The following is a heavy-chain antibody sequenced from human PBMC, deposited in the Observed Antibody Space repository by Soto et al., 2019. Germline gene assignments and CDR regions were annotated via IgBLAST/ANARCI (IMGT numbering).Heavy chain of an antibody. V-gene: IGHV4-4*07. Sequence: QVQLQESGPGLVKPSETLSLICTVSGGYISSYYWSWIRQPAGKGLEWIGRIYTNGSTNYNPSLNRRATISFDRSLNQFSLPLSAVTAAGTAGYYFARDRGFGVVNPRYFYRLDVLGQGTTVTLSS. J-gene: IGHJ6*01. CDR3: ARDRGFGVVNPRYFYRLDV. CDR2: IYTNGST. D-gene: IGHD3-3*01. CDR1: GGYISSYY.